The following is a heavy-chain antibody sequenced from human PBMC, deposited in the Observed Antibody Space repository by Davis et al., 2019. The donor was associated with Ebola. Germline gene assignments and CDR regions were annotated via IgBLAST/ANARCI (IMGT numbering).Heavy chain of an antibody. V-gene: IGHV5-51*01. D-gene: IGHD2-2*01. CDR2: IYPGDSDT. J-gene: IGHJ3*02. Sequence: GESLKISCKGSGYNFITYWIGWVRQMPGKGLEWMGIIYPGDSDTRYSPSFQGQVTISADKSISTAYLQWSSLKASDTAMYYCARVMVVVPAHNAFDIWGQGTMVTVSS. CDR3: ARVMVVVPAHNAFDI. CDR1: GYNFITYW.